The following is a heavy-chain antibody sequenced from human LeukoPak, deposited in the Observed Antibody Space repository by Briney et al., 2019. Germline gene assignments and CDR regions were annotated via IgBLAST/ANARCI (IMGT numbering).Heavy chain of an antibody. CDR3: AKLSSVAGTTPPNY. CDR2: ISGSGGST. CDR1: GFTFSSYA. V-gene: IGHV3-23*01. D-gene: IGHD6-19*01. Sequence: PGGSLRLSCAASGFTFSSYAMSWVRQAPGKGLEWVSAISGSGGSTYYADSVKGRFTTSRDNSKNTLHLQMNSLRAEDTAVYYCAKLSSVAGTTPPNYWGQGTLVTVSS. J-gene: IGHJ4*02.